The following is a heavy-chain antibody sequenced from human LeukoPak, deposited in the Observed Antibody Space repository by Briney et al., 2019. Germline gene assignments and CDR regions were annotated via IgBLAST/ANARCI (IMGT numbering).Heavy chain of an antibody. J-gene: IGHJ4*02. CDR2: IYHSGST. D-gene: IGHD6-13*01. CDR1: GFSFSRYG. V-gene: IGHV4-4*02. Sequence: GSLRLSCAASGFSFSRYGMQWVRQPPGKGLEWIGEIYHSGSTNYNPSLKSRVTISVDKSKNQFSLKLSSVTAADTAVYYCARQEAAAGTVSYWGQGTLVTVSS. CDR3: ARQEAAAGTVSY.